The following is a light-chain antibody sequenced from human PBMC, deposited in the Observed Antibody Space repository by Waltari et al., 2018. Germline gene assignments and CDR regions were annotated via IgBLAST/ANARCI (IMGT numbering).Light chain of an antibody. J-gene: IGKJ2*01. Sequence: EILMTQSPPTLSVSPGERATLSCRASQSISRNLAWYQQKPGTAARLLIYAASTRATGIPARFSGSGSGTEFTLTISSLQSEAFADYYCQQYNNWRTFGQGTKLEIK. CDR2: AAS. CDR3: QQYNNWRT. CDR1: QSISRN. V-gene: IGKV3-15*01.